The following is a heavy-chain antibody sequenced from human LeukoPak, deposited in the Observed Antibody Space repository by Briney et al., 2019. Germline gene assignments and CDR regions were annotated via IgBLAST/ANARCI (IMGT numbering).Heavy chain of an antibody. CDR2: IGYDGSNK. CDR3: AKDPGYRPPGYYMDV. CDR1: GFSLSTYG. V-gene: IGHV3-30*02. Sequence: GGSLRLSCAASGFSLSTYGMHWVRQAPGKGLEWVAFIGYDGSNKWYAGSVKGRFTISRDNSKNTLYLQMNSLRAEDTAVYYCAKDPGYRPPGYYMDVWGKGTTVTVSS. D-gene: IGHD1-1*01. J-gene: IGHJ6*03.